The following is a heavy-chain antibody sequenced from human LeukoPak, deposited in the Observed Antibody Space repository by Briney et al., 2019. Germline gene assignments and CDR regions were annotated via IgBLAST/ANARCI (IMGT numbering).Heavy chain of an antibody. V-gene: IGHV3-21*01. Sequence: GGSLRLSCAASGFTFSSYSMNWVRQAPGKGLEWVSSISSSSSYIYYADSVKGRFTISRDNAKNSLYLQMNSLRAEDTAVYYCATNNFWSGYYNYWGQGTLVTVSS. J-gene: IGHJ4*02. CDR1: GFTFSSYS. CDR2: ISSSSSYI. CDR3: ATNNFWSGYYNY. D-gene: IGHD3-3*01.